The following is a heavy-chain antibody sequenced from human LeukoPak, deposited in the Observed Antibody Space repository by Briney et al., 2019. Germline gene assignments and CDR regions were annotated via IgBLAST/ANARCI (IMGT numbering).Heavy chain of an antibody. CDR1: GFTLSSYS. V-gene: IGHV3-48*01. Sequence: GGSLRLSCATPGFTLSSYSMNWVRQAPGKGLEWVSYISSGSTTIYYADSVKGRFTISRDNAKNSLYLQMNSLRAEDTAVYYCARDVEQWLVRVYYFDYWGQGTLVTVSS. CDR2: ISSGSTTI. J-gene: IGHJ4*02. D-gene: IGHD6-19*01. CDR3: ARDVEQWLVRVYYFDY.